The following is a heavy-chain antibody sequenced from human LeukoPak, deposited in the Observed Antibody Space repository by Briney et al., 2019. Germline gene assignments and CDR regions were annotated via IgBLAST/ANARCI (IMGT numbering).Heavy chain of an antibody. Sequence: KASETLSLTCAVYGGSFSGYYWSWIRQPPGKGLEWIGEINHSGSTNYNPSLKSRVTISVDTSKNQFSLKLSSVTAADTAVYYCARVYYYGSDVWGQGTTVTVSS. CDR1: GGSFSGYY. CDR3: ARVYYYGSDV. CDR2: INHSGST. V-gene: IGHV4-34*01. J-gene: IGHJ6*02.